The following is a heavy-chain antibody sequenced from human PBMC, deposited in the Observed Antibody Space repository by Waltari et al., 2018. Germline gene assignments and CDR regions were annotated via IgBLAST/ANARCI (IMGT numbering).Heavy chain of an antibody. CDR3: VTGLTTVTAKDYFDH. D-gene: IGHD4-17*01. V-gene: IGHV3-7*01. CDR2: IKQDGSEK. CDR1: GMTFSNYG. Sequence: EVQLVESGGGSVQRGGSLRLSCAASGMTFSNYGRNWVRQAPGKGLEWVANIKQDGSEKNYVDSVEGRFSISRDNAQNSLYLQMNSLRAEDTAIYYCVTGLTTVTAKDYFDHWGQGALVTVS. J-gene: IGHJ4*02.